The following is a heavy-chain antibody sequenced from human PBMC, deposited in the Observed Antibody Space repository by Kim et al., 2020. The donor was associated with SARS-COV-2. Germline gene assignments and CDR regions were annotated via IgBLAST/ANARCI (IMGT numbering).Heavy chain of an antibody. Sequence: DPVKCRFTISRDNSENSLFLQMNSLRDDDTAVYYCARGYCSSSRCYAGPDYWGQGTLVTVST. J-gene: IGHJ4*02. D-gene: IGHD2-2*01. CDR3: ARGYCSSSRCYAGPDY. V-gene: IGHV3-48*02.